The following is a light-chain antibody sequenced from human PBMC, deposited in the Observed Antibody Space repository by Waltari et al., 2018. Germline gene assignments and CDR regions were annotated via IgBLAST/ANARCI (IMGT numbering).Light chain of an antibody. J-gene: IGLJ3*02. V-gene: IGLV3-19*01. CDR2: GKN. Sequence: SSELTQDPPVSVALGQTVTITCQGDSLTNYYASWYQQKPGQAPVLVIYGKNNRPPWIPDRFSVSASGTTTSLTITGAQAEDEADYYCNSRDTSGYHWVFGGGTKLTVL. CDR1: SLTNYY. CDR3: NSRDTSGYHWV.